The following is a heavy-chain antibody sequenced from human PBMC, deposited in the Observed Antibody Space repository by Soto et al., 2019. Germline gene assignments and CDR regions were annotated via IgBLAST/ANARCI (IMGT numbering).Heavy chain of an antibody. Sequence: PGGSLRLSCAASGFTFSSYGMHWVRQAPGKGLEWVAVLSYDGSDKYYADSVKGRFTISRDNSKNTLYLQMNSLRAEDTAVYYCAKEELLLDYYYYGMDVWGQGTTVTVSS. CDR1: GFTFSSYG. CDR3: AKEELLLDYYYYGMDV. D-gene: IGHD1-26*01. CDR2: LSYDGSDK. J-gene: IGHJ6*02. V-gene: IGHV3-30*18.